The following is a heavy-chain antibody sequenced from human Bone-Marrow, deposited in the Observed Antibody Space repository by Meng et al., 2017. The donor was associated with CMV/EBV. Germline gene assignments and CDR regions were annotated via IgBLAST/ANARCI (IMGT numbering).Heavy chain of an antibody. D-gene: IGHD1-26*01. V-gene: IGHV4-34*01. Sequence: SETLSLTCAVYGGSFSGYYWSWIRQPPGKGLEWIGEINHSGSTNYNPSPKSRVTMSVDTSKNQFSLKLSSMTAADTAAYFCARGGSYYSLFAYWGQGTLVTVSS. CDR3: ARGGSYYSLFAY. J-gene: IGHJ4*02. CDR1: GGSFSGYY. CDR2: INHSGST.